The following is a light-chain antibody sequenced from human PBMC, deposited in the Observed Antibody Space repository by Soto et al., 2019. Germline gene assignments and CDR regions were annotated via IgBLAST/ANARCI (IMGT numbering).Light chain of an antibody. J-gene: IGKJ5*01. CDR1: QSVSSF. CDR3: QQRRNLIT. V-gene: IGKV3-11*01. CDR2: DAS. Sequence: EVVLTQSPATLSLSPGERVTLSCRASQSVSSFLSWYQHKPGQAPRLLIYDASNRATGIPARFSGSGSGTDFTLTISNLEPEDFAIYYCQQRRNLITFGQGTRLEIK.